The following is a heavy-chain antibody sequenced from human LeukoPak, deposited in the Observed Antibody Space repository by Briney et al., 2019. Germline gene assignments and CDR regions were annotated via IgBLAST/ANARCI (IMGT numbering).Heavy chain of an antibody. CDR3: AKNHYDSNIRAFDI. CDR2: TSSGGTTI. D-gene: IGHD3-22*01. V-gene: IGHV3-11*04. Sequence: GGSLRLSCAASGFIFSDYYMTWIRQAPGKGLEWVSYTSSGGTTIYYADSVKGRFTISRDNAKNSLYLQMNSLRAEDTAVYYCAKNHYDSNIRAFDIWGQGTMVTVSS. J-gene: IGHJ3*02. CDR1: GFIFSDYY.